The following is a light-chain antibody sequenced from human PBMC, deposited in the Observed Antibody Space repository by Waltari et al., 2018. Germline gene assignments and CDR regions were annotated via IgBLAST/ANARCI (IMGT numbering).Light chain of an antibody. CDR2: DVS. V-gene: IGLV2-11*01. Sequence: QSALTQPRSVSGSPGQSVTISCTGTSSDVGGYNYVSWYQQHPGKAPKLRIYDVSKRPSGVPDRFSGSKSGNTASLTISGLQAEDEADYYCCSYAGTYTLVVLGGGTKLTVL. CDR3: CSYAGTYTLVV. CDR1: SSDVGGYNY. J-gene: IGLJ2*01.